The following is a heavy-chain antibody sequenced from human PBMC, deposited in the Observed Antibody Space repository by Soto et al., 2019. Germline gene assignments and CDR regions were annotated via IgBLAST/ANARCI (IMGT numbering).Heavy chain of an antibody. CDR3: ATIGNDYGDYLDR. D-gene: IGHD4-17*01. J-gene: IGHJ4*02. Sequence: PGGSLRLSCAASGFTFSDYYMSWIRQAPGKGLERVSYISSSGSTIYYAESVKGRFTISRDNAKNSLYLQMNSLRAEDTAVYYCATIGNDYGDYLDRWGQGTPVTVSS. CDR1: GFTFSDYY. V-gene: IGHV3-11*01. CDR2: ISSSGSTI.